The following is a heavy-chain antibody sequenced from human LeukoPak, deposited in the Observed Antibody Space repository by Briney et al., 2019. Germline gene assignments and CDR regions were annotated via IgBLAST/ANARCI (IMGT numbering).Heavy chain of an antibody. D-gene: IGHD4-17*01. CDR2: VDHAGSGT. V-gene: IGHV3-74*01. Sequence: SGGSLRLSCAASGFTFTSYWMHWVRQPPGKGLVWVSRVDHAGSGTAYADSVTGRFTISRDNAKNTVYLQMNSLRAEDTAVYYCATDLGWGQGTLVIVSS. J-gene: IGHJ4*02. CDR3: ATDLG. CDR1: GFTFTSYW.